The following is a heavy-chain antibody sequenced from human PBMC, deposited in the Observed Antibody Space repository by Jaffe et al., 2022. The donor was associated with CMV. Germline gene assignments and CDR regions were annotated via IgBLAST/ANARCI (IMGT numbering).Heavy chain of an antibody. J-gene: IGHJ4*02. D-gene: IGHD4-17*01. Sequence: DVQLVESGGGVVEPGQSLRLSCTTSGFNISDYGMSWFRQIPGKGLECVGFIRNKANGGTAMHAASVAGRFTISRDDSKDTVYLQMNSLTFEDTALYYCTRGTVTARYWGRGTLVTVSS. CDR1: GFNISDYG. V-gene: IGHV3-49*03. CDR2: IRNKANGGTA. CDR3: TRGTVTARY.